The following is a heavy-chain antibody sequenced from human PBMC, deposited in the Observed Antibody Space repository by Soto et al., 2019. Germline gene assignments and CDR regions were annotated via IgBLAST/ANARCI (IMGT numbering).Heavy chain of an antibody. CDR2: INAGNGNT. CDR3: AREGRVLRFLEWLPTFDY. CDR1: GYTFTSYA. V-gene: IGHV1-3*01. J-gene: IGHJ4*02. Sequence: GASVKVSCKASGYTFTSYAMHWVRQAPGQRLEWMGWINAGNGNTKYSQKFQGRVTITRDTSASTAYMELSSLRSEDTAVYYCAREGRVLRFLEWLPTFDYWGQGTLVTVSS. D-gene: IGHD3-3*01.